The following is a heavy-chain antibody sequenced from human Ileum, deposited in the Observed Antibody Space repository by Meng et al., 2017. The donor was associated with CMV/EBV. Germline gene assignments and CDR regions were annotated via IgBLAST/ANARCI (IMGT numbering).Heavy chain of an antibody. CDR3: ARGDYDFWSGYYDY. J-gene: IGHJ4*02. Sequence: ASVKVSCKASGYTFTSYGISWVRQAPGQGLEWMGWISAYNGNTNYAQKLQGRVTMTTDTSTSTAYMELRSLRSEDTAVYYCARGDYDFWSGYYDYWGQGTLVTVSS. D-gene: IGHD3-3*01. V-gene: IGHV1-18*01. CDR1: GYTFTSYG. CDR2: ISAYNGNT.